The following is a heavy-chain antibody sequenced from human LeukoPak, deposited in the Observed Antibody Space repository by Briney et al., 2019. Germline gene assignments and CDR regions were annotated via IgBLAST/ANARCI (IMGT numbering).Heavy chain of an antibody. CDR2: IKQDGSEK. CDR1: GFTFSSYW. Sequence: GGSLRLSCAASGFTFSSYWMSWVRQAPGKGLEWVANIKQDGSEKYYVDSVKGRFTISRDNAKNSLYLQMNSLRAEDTAVYYCARERVDDYGDYWFAPWSQGTLVTVSS. CDR3: ARERVDDYGDYWFAP. V-gene: IGHV3-7*01. D-gene: IGHD4-17*01. J-gene: IGHJ5*02.